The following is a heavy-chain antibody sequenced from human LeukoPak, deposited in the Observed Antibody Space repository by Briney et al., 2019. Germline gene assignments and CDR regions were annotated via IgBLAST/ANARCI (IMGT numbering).Heavy chain of an antibody. CDR3: ARDLAWSSYYYDSSGS. D-gene: IGHD3-22*01. CDR1: GYTFTGYY. CDR2: LNPNSGGT. V-gene: IGHV1-2*02. J-gene: IGHJ5*02. Sequence: GASVKVSCKASGYTFTGYYMHWVRQAPGQGLEWMGWLNPNSGGTNYAQKFQGRVTMTRDTSISTAYMELSRLRSDDTAVYYCARDLAWSSYYYDSSGSWGQGTLVTVSS.